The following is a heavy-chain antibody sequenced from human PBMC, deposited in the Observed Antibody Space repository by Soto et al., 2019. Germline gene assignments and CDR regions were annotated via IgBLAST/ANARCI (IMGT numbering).Heavy chain of an antibody. V-gene: IGHV3-30-3*01. CDR3: ARDRGQLWLRGRFGP. CDR1: GFTFSSYA. J-gene: IGHJ5*02. CDR2: ISYDGSNK. D-gene: IGHD5-18*01. Sequence: QVQLVESGGGVVQPGRSLRLSCAASGFTFSSYAMHWVRQAPGKGLEWVAVISYDGSNKYYADSVKGRFTNSRDNSKNPLELAMNSLGAEDTGVYYCARDRGQLWLRGRFGPWGKGTLVTVSS.